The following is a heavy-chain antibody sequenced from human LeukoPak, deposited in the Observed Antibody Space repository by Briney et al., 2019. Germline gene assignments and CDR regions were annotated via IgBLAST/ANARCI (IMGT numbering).Heavy chain of an antibody. CDR1: GGSISSSSYY. CDR2: IYYSGST. CDR3: ARDLSGRVVVTAFDF. D-gene: IGHD2-21*02. V-gene: IGHV4-39*02. J-gene: IGHJ4*02. Sequence: SETLSLTCTVSGGSISSSSYYWGWIRQPPGKGLEWIGSIYYSGSTYYNPSLKSRVTISVDTSKNQFSLKLSSVTAADTAVYYCARDLSGRVVVTAFDFWGQGTLVTVSS.